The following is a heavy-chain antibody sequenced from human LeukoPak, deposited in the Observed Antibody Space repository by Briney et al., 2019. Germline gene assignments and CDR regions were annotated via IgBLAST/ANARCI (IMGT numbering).Heavy chain of an antibody. Sequence: GGSLRLSCAASGFTFSSYSMNWVRQAPGKGLEWVAYISSSSNTIDSADSVKGRFTVSRDNAKNSLYLQVNSLRAEDTAVYYCARARGYSYGYSDYWGQGTLVTVSS. CDR3: ARARGYSYGYSDY. D-gene: IGHD5-18*01. J-gene: IGHJ4*02. CDR1: GFTFSSYS. CDR2: ISSSSNTI. V-gene: IGHV3-48*01.